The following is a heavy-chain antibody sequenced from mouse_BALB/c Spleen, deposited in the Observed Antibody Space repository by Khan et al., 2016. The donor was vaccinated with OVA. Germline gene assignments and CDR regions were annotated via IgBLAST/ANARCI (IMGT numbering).Heavy chain of an antibody. Sequence: EVQLQESGPGLVKPSQSLSLTCTVTGYSITTNYAWDWIRQFPGNKLEWMGYISYSGSTSYNPSLKSRISITRDTSKNQVFLQFNSVTTEDTATYYCSRKNDYGYAVDYWGQGTSVTVSS. CDR3: SRKNDYGYAVDY. V-gene: IGHV3-2*02. D-gene: IGHD1-1*01. J-gene: IGHJ4*01. CDR1: GYSITTNYA. CDR2: ISYSGST.